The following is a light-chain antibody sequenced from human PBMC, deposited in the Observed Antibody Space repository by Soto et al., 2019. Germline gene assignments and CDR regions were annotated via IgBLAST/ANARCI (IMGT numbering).Light chain of an antibody. CDR2: KAS. J-gene: IGKJ1*01. CDR3: QQYNSYSWT. V-gene: IGKV2D-30*01. CDR1: QSLEYTDGKTY. Sequence: DAVLTQSPPSLPVTPGQPASISCRSSQSLEYTDGKTYLNWYQQRPGQSPRRLIYKASSLESGVPSRFSGSGSGTEFTLTISSLQPDDFATYFCQQYNSYSWTFXQGTKVDIK.